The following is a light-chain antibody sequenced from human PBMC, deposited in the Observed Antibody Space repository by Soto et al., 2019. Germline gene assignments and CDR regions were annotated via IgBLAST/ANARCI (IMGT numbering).Light chain of an antibody. CDR1: QSVNNNY. Sequence: EVVLTQSPGTLSLSPGERATLSCRASQSVNNNYLAWYQQKPGQAPRLLIYDASSRATGIPDRFSGSGSGTDFTLTISRLEPEDFAVYYCQQYTISPPITFGQGTRLEI. CDR3: QQYTISPPIT. CDR2: DAS. J-gene: IGKJ5*01. V-gene: IGKV3-20*01.